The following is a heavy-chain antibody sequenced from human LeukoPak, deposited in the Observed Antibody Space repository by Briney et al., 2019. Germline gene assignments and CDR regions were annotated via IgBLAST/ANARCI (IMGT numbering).Heavy chain of an antibody. CDR3: AREGYGSGSSVGWFDP. CDR2: INPNSGGT. Sequence: ASVKVSCKASGYTFTGYYMHWVRQAPGQGLEWMGWINPNSGGTNYAQKFQGRVTMTRDTSISTAYMELSRLRSDDTAVYYCAREGYGSGSSVGWFDPWGQGTLVTVPS. J-gene: IGHJ5*02. D-gene: IGHD3-10*01. CDR1: GYTFTGYY. V-gene: IGHV1-2*02.